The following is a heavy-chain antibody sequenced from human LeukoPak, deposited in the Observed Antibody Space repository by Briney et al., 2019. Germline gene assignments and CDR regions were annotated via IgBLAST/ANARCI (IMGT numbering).Heavy chain of an antibody. D-gene: IGHD6-19*01. V-gene: IGHV3-53*01. J-gene: IGHJ4*02. Sequence: GGSLRLSCAASGFTVTSYMSWVRQAPGKGLEWVSVIFDGGTTNYADSVKGRFTISRDTSKNTLFLQMNSLRAEGTAVYYCAGATRWLAFDYWGQGTLVTVSS. CDR3: AGATRWLAFDY. CDR1: GFTVTSY. CDR2: IFDGGTT.